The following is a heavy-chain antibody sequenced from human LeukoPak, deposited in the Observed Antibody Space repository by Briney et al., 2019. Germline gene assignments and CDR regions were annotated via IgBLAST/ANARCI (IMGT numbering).Heavy chain of an antibody. J-gene: IGHJ4*02. CDR3: ARSHGYDFWSGYYG. Sequence: ASVNVSCKASAYTFTFNYMHWVRQAPGQGLEWMGWINPNSGGTNYAQKIQGRVTMTRDTSISTAYMELSRLRSDDTAVYYCARSHGYDFWSGYYGWGQGTLVTVSS. D-gene: IGHD3-3*01. CDR1: AYTFTFNY. CDR2: INPNSGGT. V-gene: IGHV1-2*02.